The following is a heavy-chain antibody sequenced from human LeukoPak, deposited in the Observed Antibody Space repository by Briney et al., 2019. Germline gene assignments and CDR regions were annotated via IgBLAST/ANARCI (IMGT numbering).Heavy chain of an antibody. CDR3: ARNLWFGESSDAFDI. J-gene: IGHJ3*02. D-gene: IGHD3-10*01. CDR2: INPNSGGT. V-gene: IGHV1-2*02. Sequence: ASVKVSCKASRYTFTGYYMNWVRQAPGLGLEWMGWINPNSGGTNYAQKFQGRVTMTRDTSISTAYMELSRLRSDDTAVYYCARNLWFGESSDAFDIWGQGTMVTVSS. CDR1: RYTFTGYY.